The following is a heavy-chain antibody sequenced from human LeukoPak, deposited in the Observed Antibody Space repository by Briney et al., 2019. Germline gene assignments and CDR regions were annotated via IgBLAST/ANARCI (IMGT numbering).Heavy chain of an antibody. J-gene: IGHJ4*02. CDR2: IYYSGST. V-gene: IGHV4-39*01. D-gene: IGHD3-22*01. CDR3: ATEGDSSGYFDY. CDR1: GGSISSSSYY. Sequence: SETLSLTCTVSGGSISSSSYYWGWIRQPPGKGLEWIGSIYYSGSTYYNPSLKSRVTISVDTSKNQFSLKLSSVIAADTAVYYCATEGDSSGYFDYWGQGTLVTVSS.